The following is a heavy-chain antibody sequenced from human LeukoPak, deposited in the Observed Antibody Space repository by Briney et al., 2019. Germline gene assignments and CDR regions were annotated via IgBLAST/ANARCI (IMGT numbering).Heavy chain of an antibody. Sequence: GRSLRLSCAASGFTFDDYAMHWVRQAPGKGLGWVAGISWSRGNIGYADSVKGRFTISRDNAENALHLEVNSLRHEDTAVYFCARDAWRRAFNYGMDVWGQGTTVAVSS. CDR2: ISWSRGNI. D-gene: IGHD5-12*01. J-gene: IGHJ6*02. V-gene: IGHV3-9*01. CDR1: GFTFDDYA. CDR3: ARDAWRRAFNYGMDV.